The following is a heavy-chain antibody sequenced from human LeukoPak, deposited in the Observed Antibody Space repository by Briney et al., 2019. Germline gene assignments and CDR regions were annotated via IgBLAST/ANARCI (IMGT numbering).Heavy chain of an antibody. CDR2: IYYSGST. D-gene: IGHD5-24*01. CDR1: GGSISSGGYY. J-gene: IGHJ4*02. V-gene: IGHV4-31*03. Sequence: SQTLSLTCTVSGGSISSGGYYWSWIRQHPGKGLEWIGYIYYSGSTNYNPSLKSRVTISVDTSKNQFSLKLSSVTAADTAVYYCAGHPKKRWLQSGYFDYWGQGTLVTVSS. CDR3: AGHPKKRWLQSGYFDY.